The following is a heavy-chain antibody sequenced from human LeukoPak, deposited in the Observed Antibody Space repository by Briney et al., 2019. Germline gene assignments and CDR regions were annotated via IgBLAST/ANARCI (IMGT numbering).Heavy chain of an antibody. CDR3: ARDRGGSGSYSDY. Sequence: GGSLRLSCAASGFTFSRYAMSWVRQAPGKGLEWISAISGSGGSTYYADSVKGRFTISRDNAKNSLYLQMNSLRDEDTAVYYCARDRGGSGSYSDYWGQGTLVTVSS. CDR2: ISGSGGST. V-gene: IGHV3-23*01. CDR1: GFTFSRYA. D-gene: IGHD1-26*01. J-gene: IGHJ4*02.